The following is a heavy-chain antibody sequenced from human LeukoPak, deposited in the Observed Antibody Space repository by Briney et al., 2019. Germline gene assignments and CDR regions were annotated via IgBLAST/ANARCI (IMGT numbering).Heavy chain of an antibody. CDR1: GGSFSGYF. V-gene: IGHV4-59*01. Sequence: PSETLSLTCAVYGGSFSGYFWSWIRQPPGKGLEWIGNIYNIGSTNYNPSLKSRVTISVDTSKNQFSLKLSSVTAADTAVYHCARDSGSGSRYFDYWGQGTLVTVSS. CDR3: ARDSGSGSRYFDY. J-gene: IGHJ4*02. CDR2: IYNIGST. D-gene: IGHD3-10*01.